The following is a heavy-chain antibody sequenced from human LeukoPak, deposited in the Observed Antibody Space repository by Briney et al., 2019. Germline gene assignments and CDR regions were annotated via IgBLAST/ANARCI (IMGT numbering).Heavy chain of an antibody. CDR3: ARVYYDSGTR. CDR1: GGSISNRDYY. J-gene: IGHJ4*02. D-gene: IGHD3-10*01. V-gene: IGHV4-39*01. CDR2: IHYSGSI. Sequence: PSETLSLTCTVSGGSISNRDYYWGWIRQPPGKGLEWIGNIHYSGSIYYNPSLKRRVTISVDAPKNQFSLKLSSVTAADTAVYYCARVYYDSGTRWGQGTLVTVSS.